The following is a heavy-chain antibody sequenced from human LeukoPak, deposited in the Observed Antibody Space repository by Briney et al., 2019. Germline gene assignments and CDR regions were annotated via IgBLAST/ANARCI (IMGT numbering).Heavy chain of an antibody. CDR3: ARDRGAGDAFDI. CDR2: INPNSGGT. Sequence: ASVKVSCKVSGYTLTELSMHWVRQAPGQGLEWMGWINPNSGGTNYAQKFQGRVTMTRDTSISTAYMELSRLRSDDTAVYYCARDRGAGDAFDIWGQGTTVTVSS. D-gene: IGHD6-19*01. CDR1: GYTLTELS. V-gene: IGHV1-2*02. J-gene: IGHJ3*02.